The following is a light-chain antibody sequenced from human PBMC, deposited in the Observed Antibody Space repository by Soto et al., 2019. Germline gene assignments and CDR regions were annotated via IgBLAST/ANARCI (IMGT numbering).Light chain of an antibody. J-gene: IGLJ2*01. V-gene: IGLV2-14*01. CDR3: SSYTVSSTSHVV. CDR2: EVS. Sequence: QSALTQPASVSGSPGQSITISCTGTSSDVGGYDYVSWYQRHPGKAPKLMICEVSTRPSGVSNRFSGSKSGNTASLTISGLQAEDEADYYCSSYTVSSTSHVVFGGGTKVTVL. CDR1: SSDVGGYDY.